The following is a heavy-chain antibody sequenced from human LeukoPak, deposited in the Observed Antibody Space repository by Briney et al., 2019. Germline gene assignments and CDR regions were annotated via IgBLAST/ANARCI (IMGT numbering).Heavy chain of an antibody. CDR1: GGSISSSSYY. CDR2: IYYSGST. V-gene: IGHV4-39*07. CDR3: ARQLRGYSYGVGDWFDP. J-gene: IGHJ5*02. Sequence: SETLSLTCTVSGGSISSSSYYWGWIRQPPGKGLEWIGSIYYSGSTYYNPSLKSRVTISVDTSKNQFSLKLSSVTAADTAVYYCARQLRGYSYGVGDWFDPWGQGTLVTVSS. D-gene: IGHD5-18*01.